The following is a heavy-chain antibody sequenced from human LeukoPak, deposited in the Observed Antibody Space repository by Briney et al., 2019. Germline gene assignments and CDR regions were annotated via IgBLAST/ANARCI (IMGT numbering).Heavy chain of an antibody. CDR2: IDYSGTT. CDR3: ARGGLYCSSTSCYWFDP. Sequence: ASETLSLTCSVSGGSINSGGYYWSWIRQHPGKGLEWIGYIDYSGTTYYNPSLKSRVTISVDTSKNQFSLKLSSVTAADTAVYYCARGGLYCSSTSCYWFDPWGQGTLVTVSS. CDR1: GGSINSGGYY. J-gene: IGHJ5*02. D-gene: IGHD2-2*01. V-gene: IGHV4-30-4*08.